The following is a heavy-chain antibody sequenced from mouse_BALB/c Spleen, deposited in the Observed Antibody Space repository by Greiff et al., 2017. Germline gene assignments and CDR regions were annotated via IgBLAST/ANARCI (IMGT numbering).Heavy chain of an antibody. CDR1: GYTFSSYW. D-gene: IGHD2-1*01. J-gene: IGHJ4*01. CDR3: ARHGNYGWAMDY. V-gene: IGHV1-9*01. Sequence: QVQLQQSGAELMKPGASVKISCKATGYTFSSYWIEWVKQRPGHGLEWIGEILPGSGSTNYNEKFKGKATFTADTSSNTAYMQLSSLTSEDSAVYYCARHGNYGWAMDYWGQGTSVTVSS. CDR2: ILPGSGST.